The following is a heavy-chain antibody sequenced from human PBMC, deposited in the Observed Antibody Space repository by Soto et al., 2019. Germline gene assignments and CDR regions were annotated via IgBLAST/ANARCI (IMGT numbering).Heavy chain of an antibody. V-gene: IGHV3-7*01. CDR2: IKPDGSEQ. D-gene: IGHD1-20*01. Sequence: EVQLVESGGGLVQPGGSLRLSCAASEFTFDKYYMTWVRQAPGKGPEWVANIKPDGSEQYYVDSVKGRFTISRDNANNSLYLQMNSRRAEDTAVYCCARGNWNYYYGFDFWGQGTTVTVSS. CDR3: ARGNWNYYYGFDF. J-gene: IGHJ6*02. CDR1: EFTFDKYY.